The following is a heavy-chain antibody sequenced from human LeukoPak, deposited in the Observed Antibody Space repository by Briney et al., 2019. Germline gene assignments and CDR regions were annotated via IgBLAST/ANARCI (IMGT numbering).Heavy chain of an antibody. D-gene: IGHD6-25*01. CDR2: MNPYSSDR. J-gene: IGHJ4*02. CDR1: GYTFTSFH. V-gene: IGHV1-8*03. Sequence: ASVKVSCKTSGYTFTSFHINWVRQATGQGLEWMGWMNPYSSDRGYAQKFQGRVSITSDTSISTAYMELSSLRSDDTAVYFCARTTSFTASGYDYWGQGTLVTVSS. CDR3: ARTTSFTASGYDY.